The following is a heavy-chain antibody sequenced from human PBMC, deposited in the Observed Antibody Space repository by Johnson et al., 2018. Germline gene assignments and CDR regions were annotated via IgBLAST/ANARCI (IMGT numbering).Heavy chain of an antibody. CDR3: TKDAGWEVGFDS. CDR2: LSWNRIRE. CDR1: GFAFDDSA. D-gene: IGHD1-26*01. J-gene: IGHJ3*02. V-gene: IGHV3-9*01. Sequence: VQLVESGGGSVQPGRSLRLSCTASGFAFDDSAMHWVRQAPGKGLEWVSGLSWNRIREDYADSVKGRFTISRDNDKNSLYLQMNSLRPEDTALYYCTKDAGWEVGFDSLGQGTMVTVSS.